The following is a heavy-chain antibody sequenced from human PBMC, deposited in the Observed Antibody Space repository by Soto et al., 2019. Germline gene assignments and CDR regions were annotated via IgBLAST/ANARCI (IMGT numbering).Heavy chain of an antibody. V-gene: IGHV1-69*01. CDR2: IIPIFGTA. Sequence: QVQLVQSGAEVKKPGSSVKVSCKASGGTFSSYAISWVRQAPGQGIEWMGGIIPIFGTANYAQKFQGRVTITADEATSTAYMELSSLRSEDTAVYYCARESAVYYDSSGYYHYWGQGTLVTVSS. CDR1: GGTFSSYA. J-gene: IGHJ4*02. CDR3: ARESAVYYDSSGYYHY. D-gene: IGHD3-22*01.